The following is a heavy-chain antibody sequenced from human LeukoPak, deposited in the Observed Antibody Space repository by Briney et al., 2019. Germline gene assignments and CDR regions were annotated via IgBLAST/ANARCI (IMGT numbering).Heavy chain of an antibody. V-gene: IGHV3-21*01. Sequence: PGGSLRLSCAASGFTFSSYSMNWVRQAPGKGLEWVSSISSSSSCIYYADSVKGRFTISRDNAKNSLYLQMNSLRAEDTAAYYFARSGPGFDPWGQGTLVTVSS. CDR1: GFTFSSYS. J-gene: IGHJ5*02. CDR3: ARSGPGFDP. CDR2: ISSSSSCI. D-gene: IGHD3-10*01.